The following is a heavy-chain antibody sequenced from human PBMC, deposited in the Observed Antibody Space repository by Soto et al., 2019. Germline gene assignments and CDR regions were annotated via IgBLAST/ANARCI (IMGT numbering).Heavy chain of an antibody. CDR3: ARAVYSSSGPVDL. CDR1: GGSISSGGYY. Sequence: ASETLSLTCTVSGGSISSGGYYWSWIRQHPVKGLEWIGYIYYSGSTYYNPSLKSRVTISVDTSKNQFSLKLSSVTAADTAVYYCARAVYSSSGPVDLWGRGTLVTVSS. J-gene: IGHJ2*01. CDR2: IYYSGST. V-gene: IGHV4-31*03. D-gene: IGHD6-13*01.